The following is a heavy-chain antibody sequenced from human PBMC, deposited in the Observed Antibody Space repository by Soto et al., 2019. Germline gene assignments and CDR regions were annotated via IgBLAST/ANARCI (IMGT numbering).Heavy chain of an antibody. J-gene: IGHJ6*03. Sequence: GGSLRLSCAASGFTFSSYSMNWVRQAPGKGLEWVSSISSSSSYIYYPDSVKGRFTISRDNAKNSLYLQMNSLRAEDTAVYYCARDCQGPDLNYYGSGSYSYYYMDVWGKGTTVTVSS. CDR1: GFTFSSYS. CDR3: ARDCQGPDLNYYGSGSYSYYYMDV. D-gene: IGHD3-10*01. CDR2: ISSSSSYI. V-gene: IGHV3-21*01.